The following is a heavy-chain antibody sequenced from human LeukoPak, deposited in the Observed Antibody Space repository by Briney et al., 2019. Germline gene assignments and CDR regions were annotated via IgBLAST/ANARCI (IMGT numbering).Heavy chain of an antibody. CDR1: GGSISSYY. CDR3: ARGYYGSGIYWGYGMDV. D-gene: IGHD3-10*01. J-gene: IGHJ6*02. Sequence: SENLSLNCTVSGGSISSYYWSWIRQPPGKGLEWIGYVHYSGSTNYNPSLKSRVTISVDTSKNQFSLKLSSVTAADTAVYYCARGYYGSGIYWGYGMDVWGQGTTVTVPS. CDR2: VHYSGST. V-gene: IGHV4-59*01.